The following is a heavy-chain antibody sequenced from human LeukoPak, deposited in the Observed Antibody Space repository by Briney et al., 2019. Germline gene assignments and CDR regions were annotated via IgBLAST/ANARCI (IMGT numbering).Heavy chain of an antibody. CDR2: INHSGST. CDR3: ARRRYPASPFDY. CDR1: GGSFSGYY. J-gene: IGHJ4*02. V-gene: IGHV4-34*01. D-gene: IGHD6-25*01. Sequence: SETLSLTCAVYGGSFSGYYWSWIRQPPGKGLEWIGEINHSGSTNYNPSLKSRVTISVDTSKNQFSLKLSSVTAADTAVYYCARRRYPASPFDYWGQGTLVTVSS.